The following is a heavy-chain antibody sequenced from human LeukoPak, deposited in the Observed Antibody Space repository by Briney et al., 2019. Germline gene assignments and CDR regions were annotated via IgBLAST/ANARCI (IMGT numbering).Heavy chain of an antibody. CDR1: GFTFNSYW. V-gene: IGHV3-21*01. J-gene: IGHJ6*03. Sequence: GGSLRLSCAASGFTFNSYWMSWVRQAPGKAMEWVSSITSSGTYIFYADSVKGRFTISRDNAKDSLYLQMDSLGPEDTAVYYCARDPYSGNYGNDYYYYMDVWGKGTTVTISS. D-gene: IGHD1-26*01. CDR3: ARDPYSGNYGNDYYYYMDV. CDR2: ITSSGTYI.